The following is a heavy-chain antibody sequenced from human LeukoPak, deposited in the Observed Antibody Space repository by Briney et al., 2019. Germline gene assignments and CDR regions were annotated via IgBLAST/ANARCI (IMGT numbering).Heavy chain of an antibody. Sequence: PGGSLRLSCAASGFTFSIYWMTWVRQAPGKGLEWVANINQDGSEKYYVDSVKGRFTISRDNAKYSLFLQMNNLRAEDTAVYYCARDGVDIAMGTADYWGQGTLVTVSS. V-gene: IGHV3-7*01. CDR1: GFTFSIYW. CDR2: INQDGSEK. CDR3: ARDGVDIAMGTADY. D-gene: IGHD5-18*01. J-gene: IGHJ4*02.